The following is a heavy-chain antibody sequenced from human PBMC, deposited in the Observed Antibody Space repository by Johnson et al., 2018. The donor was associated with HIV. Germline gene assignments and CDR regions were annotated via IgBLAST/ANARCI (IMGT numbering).Heavy chain of an antibody. J-gene: IGHJ3*01. V-gene: IGHV3-30*01. Sequence: QVQLVESGGGVVQPGRSVRLSCPASRFSLRTYAMHWVRQPPGKGLDWVAVLSSDGIGGYYSGSVKGRFTISRDNSNNTLYLQMNSLKAEDTAVYYCARYCGGGCYPHYDALDLWGQGTMVTVSS. CDR2: LSSDGIGG. CDR1: RFSLRTYA. CDR3: ARYCGGGCYPHYDALDL. D-gene: IGHD2-21*01.